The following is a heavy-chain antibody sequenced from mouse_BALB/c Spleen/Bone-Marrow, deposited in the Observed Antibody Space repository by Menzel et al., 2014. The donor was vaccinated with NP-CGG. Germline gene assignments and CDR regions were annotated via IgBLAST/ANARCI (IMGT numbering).Heavy chain of an antibody. Sequence: QVQLKQSGAELVKPGASVKLSCRASGYTFTTYWMHWVKQRPGQGLEWIGEINPSNGRTNYNEKFKSKATLTVDKSSSTAYMQLSSLTSEDSAVYYCARDCGYDAGFAWFVYWGQGTLVTVSA. CDR2: INPSNGRT. CDR1: GYTFTTYW. CDR3: ARDCGYDAGFAWFVY. V-gene: IGHV1S81*02. D-gene: IGHD2-2*01. J-gene: IGHJ3*01.